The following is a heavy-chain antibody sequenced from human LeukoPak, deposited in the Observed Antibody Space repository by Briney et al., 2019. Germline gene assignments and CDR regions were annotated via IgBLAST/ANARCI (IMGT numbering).Heavy chain of an antibody. J-gene: IGHJ6*02. V-gene: IGHV3-64*04. Sequence: GGSLRLSCSASGFTFSSYAMHWVRQAPGKGLEYVSAISSNEGSTYYADSVKGRFTISRDNSKNTLYLQMSSLRAEDTAVYFCARSAARLRYYYAMDVWGQGTTVTVCS. CDR1: GFTFSSYA. CDR2: ISSNEGST. D-gene: IGHD6-6*01. CDR3: ARSAARLRYYYAMDV.